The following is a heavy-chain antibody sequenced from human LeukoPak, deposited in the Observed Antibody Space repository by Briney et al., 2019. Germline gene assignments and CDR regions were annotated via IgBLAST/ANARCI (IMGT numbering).Heavy chain of an antibody. CDR3: ARDSAGIAAAANWFDP. Sequence: ASVKVSCKASGYTFTSYYMHWVRQAPGQGLEWMGWINPNSGGTNYAQKFQGRVTMTRDTSISTAYMELSRLRSDDTAVYYCARDSAGIAAAANWFDPWGQGTLVTVSS. CDR1: GYTFTSYY. CDR2: INPNSGGT. V-gene: IGHV1-2*02. D-gene: IGHD6-25*01. J-gene: IGHJ5*02.